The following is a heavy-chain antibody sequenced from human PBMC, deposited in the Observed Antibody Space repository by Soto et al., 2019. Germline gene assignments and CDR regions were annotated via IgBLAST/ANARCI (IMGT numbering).Heavy chain of an antibody. J-gene: IGHJ5*02. CDR2: INHSGST. D-gene: IGHD2-2*01. V-gene: IGHV4-34*01. CDR1: GGSFSGYY. Sequence: SETLSLTCAVYGGSFSGYYWSWIRQPPGKGLEWIGEINHSGSTNYNPSLESRVTISVDTSKNQFSLKLSSVTAADAAVYYCARGRRIVVVPAAISQKEKLKNWFDPWGQGTLVTVSS. CDR3: ARGRRIVVVPAAISQKEKLKNWFDP.